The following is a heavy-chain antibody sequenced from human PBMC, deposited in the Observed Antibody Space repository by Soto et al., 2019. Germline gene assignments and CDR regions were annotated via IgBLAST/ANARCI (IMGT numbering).Heavy chain of an antibody. V-gene: IGHV1-58*02. CDR3: AAAATYYYYYMDV. J-gene: IGHJ6*03. D-gene: IGHD2-15*01. Sequence: ASVKVSCKASGFTFTSSAMQWVRQARGQRLEWIGWIVVGSGNTNYAQKFQERVTITREMSTSTAYMELSSLRSEDTAVYYCAAAATYYYYYMDVWGKGTTVTVSS. CDR2: IVVGSGNT. CDR1: GFTFTSSA.